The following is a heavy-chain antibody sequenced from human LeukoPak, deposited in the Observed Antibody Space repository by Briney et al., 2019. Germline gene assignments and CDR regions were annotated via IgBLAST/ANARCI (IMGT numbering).Heavy chain of an antibody. V-gene: IGHV4-34*01. J-gene: IGHJ4*02. Sequence: SETLSLTCAVYGGSFSGYYRSWIRQPPGKGLEWIGEINHSGSTNYNPSLKSRVTISVDTSKNQFSLKLSSVTAADTAVYYCARFGYGGDFDYWGQGTLVTVSS. CDR1: GGSFSGYY. CDR3: ARFGYGGDFDY. CDR2: INHSGST. D-gene: IGHD4-23*01.